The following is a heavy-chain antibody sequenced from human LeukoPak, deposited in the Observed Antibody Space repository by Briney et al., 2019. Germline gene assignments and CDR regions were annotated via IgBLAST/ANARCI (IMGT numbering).Heavy chain of an antibody. CDR1: GFTFSSYS. CDR2: ISSSSSTI. CDR3: ARGTLWFGDLRGFDY. Sequence: GGSLRLSCAASGFTFSSYSMNWVRQAPGKGLEWGSYISSSSSTIYYADSVKGRFTISRDNAKNSLYLQMDSLRAEDTAVYYCARGTLWFGDLRGFDYWGQGTLVTVSS. D-gene: IGHD3-10*01. J-gene: IGHJ4*02. V-gene: IGHV3-48*01.